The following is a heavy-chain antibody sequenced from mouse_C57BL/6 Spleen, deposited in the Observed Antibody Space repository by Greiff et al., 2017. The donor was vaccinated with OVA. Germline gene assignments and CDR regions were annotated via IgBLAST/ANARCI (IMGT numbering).Heavy chain of an antibody. CDR1: GYTFTDYY. CDR2: INPNNGGT. V-gene: IGHV1-26*01. D-gene: IGHD2-1*01. CDR3: ARRTPIYSWFAY. Sequence: EVQLQQSGPELVKPGASVKISCKASGYTFTDYYMNWVKQSHGKSLEWIGDINPNNGGTSYNQKFKGKATLTVDKSSSTAYMELRSLTSEDSAVYYCARRTPIYSWFAYWGQGTLVTVSA. J-gene: IGHJ3*01.